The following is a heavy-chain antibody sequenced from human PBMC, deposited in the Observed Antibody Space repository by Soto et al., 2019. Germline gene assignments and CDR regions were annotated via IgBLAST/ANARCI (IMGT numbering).Heavy chain of an antibody. D-gene: IGHD5-18*01. CDR3: ASETVDTAMPWRGYYGMDV. CDR1: GFTFSSYG. CDR2: ISYDGSNK. Sequence: QVQLVESGGGVVQPGRSLRLSCAASGFTFSSYGMHWVRQAPGKGLEWVAVISYDGSNKYYADFVKGRFTISRDNSKNTLYLQMNSLRAEDTAVYYCASETVDTAMPWRGYYGMDVWGQGTTVTVSS. V-gene: IGHV3-30*03. J-gene: IGHJ6*02.